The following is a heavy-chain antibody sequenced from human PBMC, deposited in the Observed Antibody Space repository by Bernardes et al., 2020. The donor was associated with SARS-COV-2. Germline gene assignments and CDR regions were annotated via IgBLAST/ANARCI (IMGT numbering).Heavy chain of an antibody. Sequence: SLRLSCAASGFTFSDYYMSCIRQAPGKGLEWVSYIISSGSTIYYADSVKGRFTISRDNAKNSLYLQMNSLRAEDTAVYYCARVWGSGWYFTYWGQGTLVTVSS. CDR2: IISSGSTI. D-gene: IGHD6-19*01. CDR3: ARVWGSGWYFTY. V-gene: IGHV3-11*01. J-gene: IGHJ4*02. CDR1: GFTFSDYY.